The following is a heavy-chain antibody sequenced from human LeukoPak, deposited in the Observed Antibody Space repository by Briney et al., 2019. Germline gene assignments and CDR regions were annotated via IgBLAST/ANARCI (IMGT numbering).Heavy chain of an antibody. CDR1: GFTFSSYS. CDR3: ARDQAPYCTNGICYERQAYYFDY. Sequence: GGSLRLSCAASGFTFSSYSMHWVRQAPGKGLEWVSSISSSNSYIYYADSVKGRFTISRDNAKNSLYLQMNSLRVEDTAAYYCARDQAPYCTNGICYERQAYYFDYWGQGTLVTVSS. CDR2: ISSSNSYI. D-gene: IGHD2-8*01. V-gene: IGHV3-21*01. J-gene: IGHJ4*02.